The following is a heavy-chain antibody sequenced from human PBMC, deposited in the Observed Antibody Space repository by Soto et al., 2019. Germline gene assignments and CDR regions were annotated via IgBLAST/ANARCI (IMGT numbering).Heavy chain of an antibody. D-gene: IGHD3-3*01. CDR3: AKAGGTIFGVVPFPNWFDP. Sequence: PGGSLRLSCAASGFTFSSYAMIWVSQAPGKRLEWVSAISGSGGSTYYADSVKGRFTISRDNSKNTLYLQMNSLRAEDTAVYYYAKAGGTIFGVVPFPNWFDPWGQGTLVTVSS. V-gene: IGHV3-23*01. J-gene: IGHJ5*02. CDR1: GFTFSSYA. CDR2: ISGSGGST.